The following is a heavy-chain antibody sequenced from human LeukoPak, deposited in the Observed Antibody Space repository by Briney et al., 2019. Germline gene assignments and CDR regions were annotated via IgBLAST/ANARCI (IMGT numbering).Heavy chain of an antibody. J-gene: IGHJ4*02. Sequence: GRSLRLSCAASGFTFSSFAMHLVRQAPGKGLEWVATVSYDGSNEYYADSVQGRFTISRDNSKNTLYLQMNSLRTEDTAVYYCARGRNLVATSGYFDYWGQGTLVTVSS. V-gene: IGHV3-30-3*01. D-gene: IGHD5-12*01. CDR3: ARGRNLVATSGYFDY. CDR2: VSYDGSNE. CDR1: GFTFSSFA.